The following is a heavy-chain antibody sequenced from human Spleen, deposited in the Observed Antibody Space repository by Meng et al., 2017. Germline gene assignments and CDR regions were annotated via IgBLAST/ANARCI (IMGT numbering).Heavy chain of an antibody. Sequence: QVQLVQSGAEVKKPGASGKVSCKASGYSFSSYYIHWVRQAPGQGLEWMGVINPSGGGTWYAQKFHDRVTMTKDRPTSTVYMELSSLGYEDTAIYYCARDARAAAGNNWFDPWGQGTLVTVSS. V-gene: IGHV1-46*01. CDR1: GYSFSSYY. J-gene: IGHJ5*02. D-gene: IGHD6-13*01. CDR2: INPSGGGT. CDR3: ARDARAAAGNNWFDP.